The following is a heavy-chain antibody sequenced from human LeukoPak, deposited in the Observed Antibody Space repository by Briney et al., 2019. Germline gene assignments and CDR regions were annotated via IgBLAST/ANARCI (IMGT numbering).Heavy chain of an antibody. CDR1: GFTFSSYG. Sequence: PGGSLRLSCAASGFTFSSYGMHWVRQAPGKGLEWVAVIWYDGSNKYYADSVKGRFTISRDNSKNTLYLQMNSLRAEDTAVYYCARDRRSGWSSWYYYNIYFDYWGQGTLVTVSS. J-gene: IGHJ4*02. V-gene: IGHV3-33*01. D-gene: IGHD6-13*01. CDR2: IWYDGSNK. CDR3: ARDRRSGWSSWYYYNIYFDY.